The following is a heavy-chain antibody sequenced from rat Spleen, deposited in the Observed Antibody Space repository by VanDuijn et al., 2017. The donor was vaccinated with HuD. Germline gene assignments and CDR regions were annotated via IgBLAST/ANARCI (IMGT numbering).Heavy chain of an antibody. V-gene: IGHV5-27*01. CDR2: ISVSGGSS. Sequence: EVQLVESGGGLVQPGRSLKLSCAASGFTFSNYYMAWVRQAPTKGLEWVASISVSGGSSHYRDSVKGRFTLSRDNAKSTLYLQMDGLRSEDTATYYCATAGTRVSRFAYWGQGTLVTVSS. CDR1: GFTFSNYY. CDR3: ATAGTRVSRFAY. J-gene: IGHJ3*01. D-gene: IGHD1-4*01.